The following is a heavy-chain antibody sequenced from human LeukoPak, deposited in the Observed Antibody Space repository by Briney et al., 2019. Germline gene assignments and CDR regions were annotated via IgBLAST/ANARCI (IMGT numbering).Heavy chain of an antibody. CDR1: GGSISSGSYY. Sequence: LSETLSLTCTVSGGSISSGSYYWSWIRQPAGKGLAWIGRIYTSGSTNYNPSLKSRVTISVDTSKNQFSLKLSSVTAADTAVYYCARGGWNKFDYWGQGTLVTVSS. D-gene: IGHD3-22*01. J-gene: IGHJ4*02. V-gene: IGHV4-61*02. CDR2: IYTSGST. CDR3: ARGGWNKFDY.